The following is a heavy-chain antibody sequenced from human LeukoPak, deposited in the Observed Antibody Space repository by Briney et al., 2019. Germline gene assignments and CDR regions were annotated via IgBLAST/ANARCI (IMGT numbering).Heavy chain of an antibody. CDR2: IIPIFGTA. V-gene: IGHV1-69*05. D-gene: IGHD6-13*01. CDR3: ARAGRVGSSWPRGFNWFDP. CDR1: GGTFSSYA. Sequence: ASVKVSCKASGGTFSSYAISWVRQAPGQGLEWMGGIIPIFGTANYAQKLQGRVTMTTDTSTSTAYMELRSLRSDDTAVYYCARAGRVGSSWPRGFNWFDPWGQGTLVTVSS. J-gene: IGHJ5*02.